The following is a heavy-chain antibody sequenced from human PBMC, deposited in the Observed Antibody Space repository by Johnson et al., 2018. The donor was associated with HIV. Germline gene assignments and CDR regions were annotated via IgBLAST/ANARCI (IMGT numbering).Heavy chain of an antibody. V-gene: IGHV3-66*01. CDR1: GFTVSSNY. CDR3: ASGGMNRPVDAFDI. J-gene: IGHJ3*02. D-gene: IGHD1-26*01. Sequence: VQLVESGGGLVQPGGSLRLSCAASGFTVSSNYMSWVRQAPGKGLEWVSVIYSGGSTYYADSVKGRFTISRDNSKNTLYLQMNSLRAEDTAVYYCASGGMNRPVDAFDIWGQGTMVTVSS. CDR2: IYSGGST.